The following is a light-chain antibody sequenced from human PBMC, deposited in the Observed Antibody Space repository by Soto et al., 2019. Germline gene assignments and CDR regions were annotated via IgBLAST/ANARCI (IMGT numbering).Light chain of an antibody. Sequence: EIVLTQSPGTLSLSPGERATLSCRASQSVSSSYLAWYQQKPGQAPRLLIYGASSRATGIPDRFSGSGSGTDFTLTTSRLEPEDFAVYYCQQNGSTPPLTFGGGTKV. CDR3: QQNGSTPPLT. J-gene: IGKJ4*01. CDR2: GAS. V-gene: IGKV3-20*01. CDR1: QSVSSSY.